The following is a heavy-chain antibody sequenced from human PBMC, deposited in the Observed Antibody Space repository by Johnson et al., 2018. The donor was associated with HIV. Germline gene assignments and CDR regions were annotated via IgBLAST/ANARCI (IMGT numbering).Heavy chain of an antibody. CDR2: ISSSGSTI. Sequence: VQLVESGGGLVQPGGSLRLSCAASGFTFSSYEMNWVRQAPGKGLEWVSYISSSGSTIYYADSVKGRFTISRDNAKNSLSLQMNSLRAEDTAIYYCAREEGSDILTRGDAFDIWGQWTMVTVSS. V-gene: IGHV3-48*03. CDR1: GFTFSSYE. D-gene: IGHD3-9*01. CDR3: AREEGSDILTRGDAFDI. J-gene: IGHJ3*02.